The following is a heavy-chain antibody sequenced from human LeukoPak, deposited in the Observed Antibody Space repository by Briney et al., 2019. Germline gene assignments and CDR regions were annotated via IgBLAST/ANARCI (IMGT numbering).Heavy chain of an antibody. CDR2: IKQDGSDR. CDR1: EFNFGNYW. CDR3: ARDSAAHGGY. D-gene: IGHD6-25*01. J-gene: IGHJ4*02. Sequence: XGSLRPSCVVSEFNFGNYWMSWVRQTPGKGLEWVANIKQDGSDRYYVDSVKGRFIISRDNAENSLYLQMNSLRDEDTAVYYCARDSAAHGGYWGQGTPVIVSS. V-gene: IGHV3-7*03.